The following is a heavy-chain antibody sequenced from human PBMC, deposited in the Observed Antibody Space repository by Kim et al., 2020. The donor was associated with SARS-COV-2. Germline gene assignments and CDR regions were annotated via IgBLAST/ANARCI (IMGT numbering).Heavy chain of an antibody. CDR3: ARGADYYGSGSYYYFDY. Sequence: FQGRVTITADESTSTAYMELSSLRSEDTAVYYCARGADYYGSGSYYYFDYWGQGTLVTVSS. V-gene: IGHV1-69*01. J-gene: IGHJ4*02. D-gene: IGHD3-10*01.